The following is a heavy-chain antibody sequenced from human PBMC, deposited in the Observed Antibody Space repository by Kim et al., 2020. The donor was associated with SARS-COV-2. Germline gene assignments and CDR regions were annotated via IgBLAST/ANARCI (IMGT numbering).Heavy chain of an antibody. J-gene: IGHJ4*02. V-gene: IGHV3-73*01. Sequence: GGSLRLSCAASGFTFSGSAMHWVRQASGKGLEWVGRIRSKANSYATAYAASVKGRFTISRDDSKNTAYLQLNSLKTEDTAVYYCTIGTGYNYGYDFWGQGTLVTGSS. D-gene: IGHD5-18*01. CDR3: TIGTGYNYGYDF. CDR1: GFTFSGSA. CDR2: IRSKANSYAT.